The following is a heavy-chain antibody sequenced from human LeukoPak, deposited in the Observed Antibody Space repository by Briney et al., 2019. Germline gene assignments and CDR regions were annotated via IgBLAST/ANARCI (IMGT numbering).Heavy chain of an antibody. Sequence: SGGSLRLSCASSGFTFSSYWMSWVRQAPGKGLEWVANIKQDGSEIYYVDSVKGRFTISRDNAKNSLYLQLNSLRDEDTAVYYCARDNGRQWLVLGTDAFVIRGQGTMVTVSS. CDR2: IKQDGSEI. D-gene: IGHD6-19*01. J-gene: IGHJ3*02. V-gene: IGHV3-7*01. CDR3: ARDNGRQWLVLGTDAFVI. CDR1: GFTFSSYW.